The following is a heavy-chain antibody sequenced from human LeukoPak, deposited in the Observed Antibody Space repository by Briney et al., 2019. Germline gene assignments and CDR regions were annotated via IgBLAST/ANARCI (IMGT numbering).Heavy chain of an antibody. V-gene: IGHV3-21*01. J-gene: IGHJ6*02. CDR1: GFTFSDYS. D-gene: IGHD3-10*01. Sequence: GGSLRLSCAASGFTFSDYSMNWVRQAPGKGLEWVSSISSSSSYIYDADSVKGRFTISRDNAKNSLYLQMNSLRAEDTAVYYCARDRGSGSFYYGMDVWGQGTTVTVSS. CDR2: ISSSSSYI. CDR3: ARDRGSGSFYYGMDV.